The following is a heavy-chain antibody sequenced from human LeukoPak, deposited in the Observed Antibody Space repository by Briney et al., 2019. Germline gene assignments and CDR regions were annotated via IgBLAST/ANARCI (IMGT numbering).Heavy chain of an antibody. Sequence: SETLSLTCTVSGGSISRGGYYWSWIRQHPGRGLEYIGYIYYSGSIYYNPSLKSRVTISLDPSKNQFSLKLSSVTAADTAVYYCARDRGYSYGCDAFDIWGQGTMVTVSS. J-gene: IGHJ3*02. CDR1: GGSISRGGYY. V-gene: IGHV4-31*03. CDR2: IYYSGSI. CDR3: ARDRGYSYGCDAFDI. D-gene: IGHD5-18*01.